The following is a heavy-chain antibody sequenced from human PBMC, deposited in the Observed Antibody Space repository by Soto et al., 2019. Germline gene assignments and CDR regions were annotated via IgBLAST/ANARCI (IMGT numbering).Heavy chain of an antibody. Sequence: PCGSLRLSCAACGITFSSDAMHWVRQTPGKGLEWVAVISYDGSNKYYADSVKGRFTISRDNSKNTLYLQMNSLRAEDTAVYYCARENSSGPPYYYDYYMDVWGKGTTVTVS. J-gene: IGHJ6*03. V-gene: IGHV3-30*19. CDR3: ARENSSGPPYYYDYYMDV. CDR1: GITFSSDA. CDR2: ISYDGSNK. D-gene: IGHD6-19*01.